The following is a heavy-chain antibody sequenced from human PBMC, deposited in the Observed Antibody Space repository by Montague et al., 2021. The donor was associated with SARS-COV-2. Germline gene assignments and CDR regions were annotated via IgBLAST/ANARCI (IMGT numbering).Heavy chain of an antibody. D-gene: IGHD1-26*01. CDR1: GFSRSTSGLC. J-gene: IGHJ5*02. CDR3: VRGIGWRSRVIFDP. CDR2: SDRDDE. V-gene: IGHV2-70*20. Sequence: PALAKPTQTLTLTCTFSGFSRSTSGLCVSWVRQPPGKALEWLALSDRDDEYYNTPLKTRLTISKDTSKNQVVLTLTNMDPVDTATYFCVRGIGWRSRVIFDPWGQGTLVTVSS.